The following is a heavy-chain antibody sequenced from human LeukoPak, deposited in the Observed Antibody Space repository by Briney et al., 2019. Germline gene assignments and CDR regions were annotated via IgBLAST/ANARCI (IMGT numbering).Heavy chain of an antibody. CDR3: ARDPADSSGYYYV. J-gene: IGHJ4*02. V-gene: IGHV4-30-4*01. Sequence: PSETLSLTCTVSGGSISSGDYYWSWIRQPPGTGLEWIGYIYYSGSTYYNPSLKSRVTISVDTSKNQFSLKLSSVTAADTAVYYCARDPADSSGYYYVWGQGTLVTVSS. D-gene: IGHD3-22*01. CDR1: GGSISSGDYY. CDR2: IYYSGST.